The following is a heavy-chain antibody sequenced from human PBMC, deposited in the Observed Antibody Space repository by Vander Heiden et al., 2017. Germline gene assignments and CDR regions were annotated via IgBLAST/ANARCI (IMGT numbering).Heavy chain of an antibody. CDR1: GHTLTGYY. D-gene: IGHD6-13*01. CDR2: INPNSGGT. CDR3: ARGVALGSSGAGFDY. Sequence: QVQLVQSGAEVKKPGASVKVSCRASGHTLTGYYIHWVRQAPGHGLEWMGWINPNSGGTYYAQKFQGRVTMTRDTSISTAYMELSSLRSDDTAVYYCARGVALGSSGAGFDYWGQGTLVTVSS. V-gene: IGHV1-2*02. J-gene: IGHJ4*02.